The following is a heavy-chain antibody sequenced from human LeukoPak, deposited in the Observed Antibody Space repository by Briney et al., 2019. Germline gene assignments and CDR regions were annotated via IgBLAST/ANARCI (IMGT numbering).Heavy chain of an antibody. J-gene: IGHJ4*02. V-gene: IGHV1-3*01. Sequence: KFQGRVTITRDTSASTAYMELSSLRSEDTAMYYCARYSSTSCYDYWGQGTLVTVSS. CDR3: ARYSSTSCYDY. D-gene: IGHD2-2*01.